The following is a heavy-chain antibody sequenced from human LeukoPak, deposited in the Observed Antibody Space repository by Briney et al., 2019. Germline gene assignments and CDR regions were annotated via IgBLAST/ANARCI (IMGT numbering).Heavy chain of an antibody. D-gene: IGHD6-19*01. Sequence: GGSLRLSCAASGFTFSNIYMSWVRQAPGKGLEWVSVIYCGCSTYYSDSVKGRFTFFRDVAKNTLYIQMNSLRNEDTAVYYCARDRSSSGWYAGFAYWDQGTLTTVT. V-gene: IGHV3-66*02. CDR1: GFTFSNIY. CDR2: IYCGCST. J-gene: IGHJ4*02. CDR3: ARDRSSSGWYAGFAY.